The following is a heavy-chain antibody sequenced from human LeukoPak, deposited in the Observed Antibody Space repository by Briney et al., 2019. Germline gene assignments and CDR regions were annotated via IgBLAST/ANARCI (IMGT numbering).Heavy chain of an antibody. CDR1: GFTFNNYA. D-gene: IGHD1-26*01. J-gene: IGHJ4*02. CDR2: ISDNGDST. CDR3: GKENIGSHGYYLDY. Sequence: GGSLRLSCAAAGFTFNNYAMGWVRQAPGKGLEWVSSISDNGDSTYYADSVKGRFTISRDNSKNTLYLQMNSLRADDTAIFYCGKENIGSHGYYLDYWGQGTLVTVSS. V-gene: IGHV3-23*01.